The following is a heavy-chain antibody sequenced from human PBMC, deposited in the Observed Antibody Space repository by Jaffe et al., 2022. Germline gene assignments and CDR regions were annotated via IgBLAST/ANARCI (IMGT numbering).Heavy chain of an antibody. J-gene: IGHJ6*03. CDR2: IYHSGST. CDR1: GGSISSGGYS. D-gene: IGHD6-6*01. V-gene: IGHV4-30-2*01. CDR3: ARAIAARPTYYYYMDV. Sequence: QLQLQESGSGLVKPSQTLSLTCAVSGGSISSGGYSWSWIRQPPGKGLEWIGYIYHSGSTYYNPSLKSRVTISVDRSKNQFSLKLSSVTAADTAVYYCARAIAARPTYYYYMDVWGKGTTVTVSS.